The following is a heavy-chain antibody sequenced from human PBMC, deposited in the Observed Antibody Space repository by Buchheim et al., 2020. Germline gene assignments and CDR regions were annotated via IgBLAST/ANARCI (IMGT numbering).Heavy chain of an antibody. CDR1: EFTFSSYG. J-gene: IGHJ6*03. CDR2: ISYDGSNK. CDR3: AKDRHDYHLNYYMDV. Sequence: QVQLVESGGGVVQPGRSLRLSCAASEFTFSSYGMHWVRQAPGKGLEWVAVISYDGSNKYYADSVKGRFTISRDNSKNTLYLQMNSLRAEDTAVYYCAKDRHDYHLNYYMDVWGKGTT. D-gene: IGHD4-11*01. V-gene: IGHV3-30*18.